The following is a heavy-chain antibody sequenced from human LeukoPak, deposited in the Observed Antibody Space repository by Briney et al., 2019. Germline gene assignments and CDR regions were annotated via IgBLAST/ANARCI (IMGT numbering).Heavy chain of an antibody. CDR1: GGSISSSSYY. V-gene: IGHV4-39*01. CDR2: IYYSGST. Sequence: SETLSLTCTVSGGSISSSSYYWGWIRQPPGKGLEWIGSIYYSGSTYYNPSLKGRVTISVDTSKNQFSLKLSSVTAADTAVYYCARHGSSSGSYYNGPPVGVYYMDVWGKGTTVTISS. J-gene: IGHJ6*03. CDR3: ARHGSSSGSYYNGPPVGVYYMDV. D-gene: IGHD3-10*01.